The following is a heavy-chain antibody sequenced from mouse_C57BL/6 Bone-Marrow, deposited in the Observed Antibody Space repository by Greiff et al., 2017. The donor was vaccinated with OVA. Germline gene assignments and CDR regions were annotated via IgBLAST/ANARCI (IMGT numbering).Heavy chain of an antibody. V-gene: IGHV14-3*01. CDR2: IEPEKGKR. Sequence: VQLKQSVAELVRPGASVKLSCTASGFNIKNTYMHWVKQRPEEGLEWIGRIEPEKGKRKQPPHFPGKATITADTSSNTAYLQLSSLTSEDTAIYYGARRWLLGAYWGQGTLVTVSA. CDR3: ARRWLLGAY. CDR1: GFNIKNTY. J-gene: IGHJ3*01. D-gene: IGHD2-3*01.